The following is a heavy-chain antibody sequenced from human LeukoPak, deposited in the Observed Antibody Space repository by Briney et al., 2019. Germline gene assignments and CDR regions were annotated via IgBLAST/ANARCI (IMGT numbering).Heavy chain of an antibody. CDR3: AMGYKSAYSWDY. D-gene: IGHD5-18*01. V-gene: IGHV3-74*01. CDR1: GFTFSVFW. Sequence: GGSLRLSCAASGFTFSVFWMFWVRHAPGQGLVWVSHISPDGRSTNYADSVKGRFTISRDNARNTLYLQLNSLTAEDTAVYYCAMGYKSAYSWDYWGQGTLVTVSS. CDR2: ISPDGRST. J-gene: IGHJ4*02.